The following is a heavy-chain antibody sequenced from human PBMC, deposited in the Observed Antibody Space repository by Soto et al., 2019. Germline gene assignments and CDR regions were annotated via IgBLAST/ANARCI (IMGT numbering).Heavy chain of an antibody. J-gene: IGHJ4*02. Sequence: VQLVQSGGGVIQTGRSLRLSCAASGFTFSDYAMHWVRQAPGKGLEWVAVVSHDGRNTQYADSVKGRFTISRDSSKNTVSLEMTSLRAEDTAVYYCAKGGRQWLVTSDFNYWGQGALVTVSS. D-gene: IGHD6-19*01. CDR1: GFTFSDYA. V-gene: IGHV3-30*18. CDR2: VSHDGRNT. CDR3: AKGGRQWLVTSDFNY.